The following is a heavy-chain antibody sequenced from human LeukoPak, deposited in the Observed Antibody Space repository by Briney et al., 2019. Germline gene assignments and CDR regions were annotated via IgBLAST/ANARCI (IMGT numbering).Heavy chain of an antibody. D-gene: IGHD6-6*01. CDR2: ISGSGGST. V-gene: IGHV3-23*01. Sequence: GGSLRLSCAASGFTFSDFGMNWVRQAPGKGLEWVSAISGSGGSTYYADSVKGRFTISRDNSKNTLYLQMNSLRAEDTAVYYCAKGSAARAEDWFDPWGQGTLVTVSS. CDR3: AKGSAARAEDWFDP. J-gene: IGHJ5*02. CDR1: GFTFSDFG.